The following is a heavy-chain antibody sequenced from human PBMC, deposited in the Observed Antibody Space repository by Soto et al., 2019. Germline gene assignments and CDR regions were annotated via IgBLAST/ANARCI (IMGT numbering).Heavy chain of an antibody. J-gene: IGHJ4*02. CDR1: GFTFGGSA. CDR2: IRSKTNSYAT. CDR3: TRQTDAVQWLVVPTDYNFDY. V-gene: IGHV3-73*01. Sequence: GGSLRLSCAASGFTFGGSAMHWVRLASGKGLEWVGHIRSKTNSYATAYAESVKGRFTISRDDSMNTAYLQMNSLKTEDTAVYFCTRQTDAVQWLVVPTDYNFDYWGQGTLVTVSS. D-gene: IGHD6-19*01.